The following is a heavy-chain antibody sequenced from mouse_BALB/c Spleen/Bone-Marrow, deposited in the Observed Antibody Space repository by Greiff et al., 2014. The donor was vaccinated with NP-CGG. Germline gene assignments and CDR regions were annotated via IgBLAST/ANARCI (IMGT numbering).Heavy chain of an antibody. CDR3: ARWLLQYFDV. J-gene: IGHJ1*01. CDR1: GYTFTSYW. Sequence: QVQLQQPGAELVKPGASVKLSCKASGYTFTSYWMHXVKQRPGQGLEXXGEIIPSNGRTNYNEKFKSKATLTVDKSSNTAYMQXXXXTSEDSAVYXCARWLLQYFDVWGAGTTVTVSS. D-gene: IGHD2-3*01. V-gene: IGHV1S81*02. CDR2: IIPSNGRT.